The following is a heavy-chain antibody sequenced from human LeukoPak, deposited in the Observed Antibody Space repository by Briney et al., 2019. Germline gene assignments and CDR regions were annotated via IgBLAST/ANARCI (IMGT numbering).Heavy chain of an antibody. V-gene: IGHV3-7*01. CDR2: IKEDGSVQ. D-gene: IGHD2-2*01. CDR3: VGQLLRAV. CDR1: GFPFSGCW. J-gene: IGHJ6*04. Sequence: GGSLRLSCTASGFPFSGCWISWVRQAPGKGLEWVANIKEDGSVQDYADSVKGRFTISRDNAKNSLYLQMNSLRVDDTAVYYCVGQLLRAVWGKGTTVTVSS.